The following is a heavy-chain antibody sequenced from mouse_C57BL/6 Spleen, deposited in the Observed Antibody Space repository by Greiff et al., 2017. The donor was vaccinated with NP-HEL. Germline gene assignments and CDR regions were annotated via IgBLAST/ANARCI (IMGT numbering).Heavy chain of an antibody. CDR1: GYTFTDYE. CDR2: IDPETGGT. V-gene: IGHV1-15*01. CDR3: TSPSPYGSSYNWYFDV. J-gene: IGHJ1*03. D-gene: IGHD1-1*01. Sequence: VQLQQSGAELVRPGASVTLSCKASGYTFTDYEMHWVKQTPVHGLEWIGAIDPETGGTAYNQKFKGKAILTADKSSSTAYMELRSLTSEDSAVDYCTSPSPYGSSYNWYFDVWGTGTTVTVSS.